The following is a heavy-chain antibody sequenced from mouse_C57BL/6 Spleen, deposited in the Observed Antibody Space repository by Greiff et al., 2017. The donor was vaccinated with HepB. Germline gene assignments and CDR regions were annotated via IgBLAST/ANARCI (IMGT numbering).Heavy chain of an antibody. J-gene: IGHJ2*01. V-gene: IGHV7-1*01. D-gene: IGHD1-1*01. CDR1: GFTFSDFY. CDR2: SRNKANDYTT. Sequence: EVKLMESGGGLVQSGRSLRLSCATSGFTFSDFYMEWVRQAPGKGLEWIAASRNKANDYTTEYSASVKGRFIVSRDTSQSILYLQMNALRAEDTAIYYCASPFITTVGGYFDYWGQGTTLTVSS. CDR3: ASPFITTVGGYFDY.